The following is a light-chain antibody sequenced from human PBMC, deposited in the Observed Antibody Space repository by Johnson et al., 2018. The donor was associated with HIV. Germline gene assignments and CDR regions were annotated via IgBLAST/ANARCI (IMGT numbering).Light chain of an antibody. Sequence: HSVLTQPPSVSAAPGQMVSISCSGSSSNIGKNYVSWYQQFPGTAPKLLIYDNNKRPSGIPDRLSGSKSGTSATLGITGLQTGDEADYYCGTWDSSLSAYAFGTGTKVTVL. V-gene: IGLV1-51*01. J-gene: IGLJ1*01. CDR1: SSNIGKNY. CDR2: DNN. CDR3: GTWDSSLSAYA.